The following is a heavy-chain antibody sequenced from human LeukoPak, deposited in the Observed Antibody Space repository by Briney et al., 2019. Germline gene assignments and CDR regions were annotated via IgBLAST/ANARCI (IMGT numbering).Heavy chain of an antibody. J-gene: IGHJ3*02. CDR2: VNPST. D-gene: IGHD3-16*01. CDR3: AREGEYGGNFGDAFHI. CDR1: AYTFANYY. V-gene: IGHV1-46*01. Sequence: ASVKVSCKASAYTFANYYIHWVRQAPGQGLEWMGIVNPSTTYAQKFQGRLTMTRDTSTTTVYMELSSLRSEDTAVYYCAREGEYGGNFGDAFHIWGQGTMVTVSP.